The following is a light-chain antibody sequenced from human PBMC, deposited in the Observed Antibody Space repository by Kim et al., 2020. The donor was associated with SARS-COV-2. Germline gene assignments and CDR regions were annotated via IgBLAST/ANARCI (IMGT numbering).Light chain of an antibody. CDR3: QQYDTYPIT. Sequence: ASGEDRVTITCRASQDISNSIAWFQQKPGKAPKTLIYAASTLQSGVPSKFSGIAAGTHFTLTISSLQPEDVATYYCQQYDTYPITFGGGTKVDIK. CDR1: QDISNS. J-gene: IGKJ4*01. CDR2: AAS. V-gene: IGKV1-16*02.